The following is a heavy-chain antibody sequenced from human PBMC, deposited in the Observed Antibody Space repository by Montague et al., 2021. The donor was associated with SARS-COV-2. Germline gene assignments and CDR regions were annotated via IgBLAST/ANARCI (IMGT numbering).Heavy chain of an antibody. D-gene: IGHD1-26*01. V-gene: IGHV4-4*02. Sequence: SETLSLTYVVSGDFISTDNWWSWFLLPPGKGLEWVGEIYHTGSTTYKHSRHSRVSMSVDKSWNQLSLRLTSVTAAVRASYYCARKGSGRSFLAYWGQGTLVTVSS. CDR1: GDFISTDNW. CDR2: IYHTGST. J-gene: IGHJ4*02. CDR3: ARKGSGRSFLAY.